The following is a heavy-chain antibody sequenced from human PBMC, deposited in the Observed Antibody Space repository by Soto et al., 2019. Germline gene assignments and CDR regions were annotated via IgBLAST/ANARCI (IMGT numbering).Heavy chain of an antibody. V-gene: IGHV3-74*01. CDR1: GLTFNRYW. Sequence: GGSLRLSCAASGLTFNRYWMHWVRHAPGKGLVWGSHIKNDGSNTNYADSVKGRFNISRDNAKSTLFLQMNSLRDEDTAVYYCAREFCSGGNCYTYYFDPWGQGIPVTVS. CDR3: AREFCSGGNCYTYYFDP. D-gene: IGHD2-15*01. CDR2: IKNDGSNT. J-gene: IGHJ5*02.